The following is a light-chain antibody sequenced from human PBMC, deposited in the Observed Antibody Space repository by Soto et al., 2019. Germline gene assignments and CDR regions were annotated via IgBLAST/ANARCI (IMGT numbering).Light chain of an antibody. V-gene: IGKV1-5*01. CDR3: QQYSTYPWT. Sequence: IQMTQSPATLSSSVGDRVTITCRASQYISSWLAWYQQKPGTAPRLLIYDTSNLEDGVPSTFSGSGSGTDFTLTVSSLQPDESATYYCQQYSTYPWTFGQGTKVDIK. CDR1: QYISSW. J-gene: IGKJ1*01. CDR2: DTS.